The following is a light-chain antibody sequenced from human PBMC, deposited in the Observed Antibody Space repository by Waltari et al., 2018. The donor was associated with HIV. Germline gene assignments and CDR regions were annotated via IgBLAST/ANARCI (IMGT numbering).Light chain of an antibody. V-gene: IGKV3-20*01. CDR1: QSMSSSY. CDR3: QQYVTSPT. J-gene: IGKJ4*01. Sequence: EIVLTQSPGTLSLSPGERATLSCRASQSMSSSYLAWYQQKPGQAPRLLIYGASRRATGIPDRISGSGSGTDFTLTISRLEPEDFAVYYCQQYVTSPTFGGGTKVEIK. CDR2: GAS.